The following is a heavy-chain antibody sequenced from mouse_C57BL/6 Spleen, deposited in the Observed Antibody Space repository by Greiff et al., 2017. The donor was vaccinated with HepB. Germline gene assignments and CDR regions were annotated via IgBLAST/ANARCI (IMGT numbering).Heavy chain of an antibody. V-gene: IGHV1-64*01. Sequence: VQLQQPGAELVKPGASVKLSCKASGYTFTSYWMHWVKQRPGQGLEWIGMIHPNSGSTNYNEKFKSKATLTVDKSSSTAYMQLSSLTSEDSAVYYGAREGRAQATGNAMDYWGQGTSVTVSS. J-gene: IGHJ4*01. CDR2: IHPNSGST. CDR3: AREGRAQATGNAMDY. D-gene: IGHD3-2*02. CDR1: GYTFTSYW.